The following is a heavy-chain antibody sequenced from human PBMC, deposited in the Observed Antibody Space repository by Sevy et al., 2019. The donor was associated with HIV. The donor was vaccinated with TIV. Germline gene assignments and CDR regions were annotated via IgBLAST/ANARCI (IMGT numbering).Heavy chain of an antibody. Sequence: GGSLRLSCVASGFNLENFWMNWVRQAPGKGLEWVANIRQDGSEIYYVASVKGRFTISRNNARNLVDLQMNSLRVEDTALYYCVRAIQSDGSFWGQGALVTVSS. J-gene: IGHJ4*02. D-gene: IGHD6-19*01. CDR1: GFNLENFW. CDR3: VRAIQSDGSF. CDR2: IRQDGSEI. V-gene: IGHV3-7*01.